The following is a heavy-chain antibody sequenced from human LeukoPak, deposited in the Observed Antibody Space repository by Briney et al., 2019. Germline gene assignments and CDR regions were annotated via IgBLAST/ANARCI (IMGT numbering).Heavy chain of an antibody. Sequence: PSETLSLTCAVYGGSFSGYYWSWIRQPPGKGLEWIGEINHSGSTNYNPSLKSRVTISVDTSKNQFSLKLSSVTAADTAVYYCARVLRYFDWLYYYYMDVWGKGTTVTISS. D-gene: IGHD3-9*01. CDR1: GGSFSGYY. CDR2: INHSGST. CDR3: ARVLRYFDWLYYYYMDV. J-gene: IGHJ6*03. V-gene: IGHV4-34*01.